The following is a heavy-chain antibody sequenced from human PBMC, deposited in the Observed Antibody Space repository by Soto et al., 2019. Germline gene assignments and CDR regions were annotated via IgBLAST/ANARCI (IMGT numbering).Heavy chain of an antibody. CDR1: GGTFSSYT. D-gene: IGHD1-7*01. V-gene: IGHV1-69*06. CDR2: IIPMFGRA. J-gene: IGHJ6*02. Sequence: QVQLVQSGAEVKKPGSSVKVSCKASGGTFSSYTINWVRQAPGQGLEWMGGIIPMFGRANYAQKFQGRVTITADKSTSTAYVELSSLRSEDTAVYYCARETENYDEYYYGMDVWGQGTTVTVSS. CDR3: ARETENYDEYYYGMDV.